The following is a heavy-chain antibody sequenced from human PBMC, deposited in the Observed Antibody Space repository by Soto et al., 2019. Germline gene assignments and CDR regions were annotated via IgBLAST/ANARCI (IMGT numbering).Heavy chain of an antibody. CDR2: IIPIFGTA. J-gene: IGHJ6*02. CDR1: GGTFSSYA. CDR3: ARDQHGMPWFGEVTGLYYYYGMDV. Sequence: ASVKVFCKASGGTFSSYAISWVRPAHGQGLEWMGGIIPIFGTANYAQKFQGRVTMTADESASAAYLELSSLRSEDTAVYYCARDQHGMPWFGEVTGLYYYYGMDVGGQGATVTVSS. V-gene: IGHV1-69*13. D-gene: IGHD3-3*01.